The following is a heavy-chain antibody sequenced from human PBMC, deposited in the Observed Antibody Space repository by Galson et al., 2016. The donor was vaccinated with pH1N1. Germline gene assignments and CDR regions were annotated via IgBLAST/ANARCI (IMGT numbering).Heavy chain of an antibody. V-gene: IGHV3-30-3*01. Sequence: SLRLSCAASGFTFSNYAMHWVRQAPGKGLEWVALISYDGSNKYYADSVKGRFTISRDNYKNSLYLQMNSLRAEDTAVYYCVKQIGGGDCYWGQGTLVTVSS. CDR1: GFTFSNYA. J-gene: IGHJ4*02. CDR2: ISYDGSNK. D-gene: IGHD2-21*01. CDR3: VKQIGGGDCY.